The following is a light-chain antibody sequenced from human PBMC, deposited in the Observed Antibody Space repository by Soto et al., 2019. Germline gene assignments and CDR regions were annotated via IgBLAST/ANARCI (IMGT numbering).Light chain of an antibody. V-gene: IGKV3-11*01. CDR3: QQRRNWPPET. J-gene: IGKJ2*01. CDR2: DAS. CDR1: QSVSSY. Sequence: EIVLTQSPATLSLSPGERATLSCRASQSVSSYLAWYQQKPGQAPRLLIYDASNRATGIPARFSGSGSGTDFTLTISSLEPEDFSVYDCQQRRNWPPETFGQGTKLEIK.